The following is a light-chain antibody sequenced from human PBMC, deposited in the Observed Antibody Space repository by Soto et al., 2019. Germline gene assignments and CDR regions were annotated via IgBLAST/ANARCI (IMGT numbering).Light chain of an antibody. Sequence: DIQLTQSPSTLSASIGDRVVITCRASQTIDRWLAWYQQRPGLAPKLLIYDASTLESGVPSRFSGSGSETEFTLSISSLKPDDFATYHCQQYADNSTFGQGTTVEVK. CDR1: QTIDRW. V-gene: IGKV1-5*01. J-gene: IGKJ1*01. CDR3: QQYADNST. CDR2: DAS.